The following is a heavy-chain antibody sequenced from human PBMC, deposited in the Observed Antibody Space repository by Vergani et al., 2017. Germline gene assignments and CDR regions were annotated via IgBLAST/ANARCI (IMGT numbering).Heavy chain of an antibody. CDR2: ISNDATKE. D-gene: IGHD2/OR15-2a*01. CDR1: GFTFRSYA. V-gene: IGHV3-30*03. CDR3: ARGTHSIPGN. J-gene: IGHJ1*01. Sequence: QVELVESGGGVVQPGGSLRLSCAASGFTFRSYAMHWVRQAPGKGLEWVAVISNDATKEKYADSVKGRFTISRDNSKNTLYLQLSSLRAEDTAVYYCARGTHSIPGNWGQGSRVTVSS.